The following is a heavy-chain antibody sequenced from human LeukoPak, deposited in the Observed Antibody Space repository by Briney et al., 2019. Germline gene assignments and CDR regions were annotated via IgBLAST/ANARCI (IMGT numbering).Heavy chain of an antibody. CDR3: AKAAYDSSGSWYYFDY. D-gene: IGHD3-22*01. J-gene: IGHJ4*02. CDR1: GFTFSSYG. CDR2: IRSDGSNK. V-gene: IGHV3-30*02. Sequence: AGGSLRLSCAASGFTFSSYGMHWVRRAPGKGLEWVAFIRSDGSNKYYADSVKGRFTISRDNSKNTLYLQMNSLRAEDTAVYYCAKAAYDSSGSWYYFDYWGQGTLVTVSS.